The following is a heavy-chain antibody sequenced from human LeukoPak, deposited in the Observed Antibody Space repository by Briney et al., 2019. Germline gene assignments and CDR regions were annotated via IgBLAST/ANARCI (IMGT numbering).Heavy chain of an antibody. CDR3: ARGEYYDSSGYL. CDR1: GGSFSGYY. J-gene: IGHJ5*02. V-gene: IGHV4-34*01. CDR2: INHSGST. Sequence: SETLSLTCAVYGGSFSGYYWSWIRQPPGKGLEWIGEINHSGSTNYNPSLKSRVTISVDTSKNQFSLKLSSVTAADTAVYYCARGEYYDSSGYLWVQGTLVTVSS. D-gene: IGHD3-22*01.